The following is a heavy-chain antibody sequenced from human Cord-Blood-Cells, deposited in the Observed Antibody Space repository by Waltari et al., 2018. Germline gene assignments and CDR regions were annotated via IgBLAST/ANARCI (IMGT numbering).Heavy chain of an antibody. J-gene: IGHJ3*02. CDR3: ARDSPAVAHYSAFDI. Sequence: QVQLQESGPGLVKPSETLSLTCTVSGGSISRHYSSWIRQPPGKGLEWIGYIYYSGSTNYNPSLKSRVTISVDTSKNQFSLKLSSVTAADTAVYYCARDSPAVAHYSAFDIWGQGTMVTVSS. CDR2: IYYSGST. D-gene: IGHD1-26*01. V-gene: IGHV4-59*11. CDR1: GGSISRHY.